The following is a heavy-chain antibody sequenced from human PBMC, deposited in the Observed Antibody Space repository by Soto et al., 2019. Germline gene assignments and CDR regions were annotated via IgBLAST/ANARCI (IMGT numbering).Heavy chain of an antibody. CDR2: IIPIFVTS. D-gene: IGHD3-22*01. CDR3: ARSLDYHDYTGYSTVGVYFDY. V-gene: IGHV1-69*01. J-gene: IGHJ4*02. CDR1: GGSFSISG. Sequence: GTSVTVSGEASGGSFSISGSRWVRQAPGQGLELVGGIIPIFVTSHYAQKFQGRVTITADESTNTAYMELSSLTSEDTAVYYCARSLDYHDYTGYSTVGVYFDYWGLGTLVTVSS.